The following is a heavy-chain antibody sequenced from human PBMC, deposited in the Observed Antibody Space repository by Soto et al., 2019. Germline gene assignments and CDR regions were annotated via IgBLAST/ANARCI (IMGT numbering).Heavy chain of an antibody. J-gene: IGHJ4*02. Sequence: VQLVESGGGLVPPGGSVRLSCAASGFIFKMYWMHWVRQSPGKGLVWISRIYNDGTYSYYAASVRGRFTISRDNVNDTLYLQMNNLRAEDSGLYYCTRGPRPISTGTAAYWGQGTQVTVSS. CDR3: TRGPRPISTGTAAY. V-gene: IGHV3-74*01. D-gene: IGHD3-9*01. CDR2: IYNDGTYS. CDR1: GFIFKMYW.